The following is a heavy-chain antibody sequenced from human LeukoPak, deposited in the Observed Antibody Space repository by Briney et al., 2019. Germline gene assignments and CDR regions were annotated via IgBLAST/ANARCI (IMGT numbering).Heavy chain of an antibody. Sequence: GGSLRLSCAASGFTFDDYGMSWVRQAPGKGLEWVSGINWNGGSTGYADSVKGRFTISRDNSKNTLYLQMSSLRAADTAVYYCAREVGPFDYWGQGTLVTVSS. CDR3: AREVGPFDY. J-gene: IGHJ4*02. CDR2: INWNGGST. V-gene: IGHV3-20*04. CDR1: GFTFDDYG. D-gene: IGHD2-2*01.